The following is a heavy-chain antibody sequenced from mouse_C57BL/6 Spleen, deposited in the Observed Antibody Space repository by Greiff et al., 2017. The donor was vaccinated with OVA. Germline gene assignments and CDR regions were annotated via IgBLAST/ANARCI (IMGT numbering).Heavy chain of an antibody. V-gene: IGHV1-64*01. J-gene: IGHJ1*03. CDR3: ARHGSSTVYFDV. CDR1: GYTFTSYW. CDR2: IHPNSGST. Sequence: VQLQQPGAELVKPGASVKLSCKASGYTFTSYWMHWVKQRPGQGLEWIGMIHPNSGSTNYNEKFKSKATLTVDKSSSTAYMQLSSLTSEDSAVYYCARHGSSTVYFDVWGTGTTVTVSS. D-gene: IGHD1-1*01.